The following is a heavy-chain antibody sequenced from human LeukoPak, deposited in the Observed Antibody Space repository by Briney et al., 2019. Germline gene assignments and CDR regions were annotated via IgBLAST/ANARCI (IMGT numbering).Heavy chain of an antibody. CDR3: ARDDNVDY. CDR2: ISHDGAST. V-gene: IGHV3-23*01. J-gene: IGHJ4*02. Sequence: GGSLRLSCAASGYTFYNYAVTWVRQAPGKGLEWVSSISHDGASTHYADSVKGRFTISRDNSKNTVFLQMDSLRAEDTAVYYCARDDNVDYWGQGTLVTVSS. D-gene: IGHD1-1*01. CDR1: GYTFYNYA.